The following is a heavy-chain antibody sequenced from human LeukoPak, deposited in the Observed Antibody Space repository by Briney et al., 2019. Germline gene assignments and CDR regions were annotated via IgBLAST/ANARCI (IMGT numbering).Heavy chain of an antibody. V-gene: IGHV4-59*12. CDR2: IHSSGSA. CDR1: GASLNDYY. Sequence: SETLSLTCTVSGASLNDYYWSWIRQPPGKALEWIGFIHSSGSANSNPSLTSRVTISIDTSKNQFSLNLRSLPAADTAVYFCASGAADGYNFGFDYWGQGTLAAVSS. D-gene: IGHD5-24*01. CDR3: ASGAADGYNFGFDY. J-gene: IGHJ4*02.